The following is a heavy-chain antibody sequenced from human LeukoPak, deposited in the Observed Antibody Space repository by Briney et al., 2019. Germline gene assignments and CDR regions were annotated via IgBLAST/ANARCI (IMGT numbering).Heavy chain of an antibody. D-gene: IGHD2-21*02. CDR1: GFTFSSYA. CDR3: AKGFVYCGGDRHHGGNAFDI. V-gene: IGHV3-23*01. CDR2: VSGSGVST. Sequence: GGSLRLSCAASGFTFSSYAMSWVRQAPGKALEWVSAVSGSGVSTYYADSVKGRFTISRDNSKNTLYLQMDSLRAEDTAVYHCAKGFVYCGGDRHHGGNAFDIWGQGTMVTVSS. J-gene: IGHJ3*02.